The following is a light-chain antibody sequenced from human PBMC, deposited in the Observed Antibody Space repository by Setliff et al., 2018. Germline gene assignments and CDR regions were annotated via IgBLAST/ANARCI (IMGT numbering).Light chain of an antibody. Sequence: NFMLTQPHSVSESPGKTVTISCTRSSGSIASNYVQWYQQRPGSSPTTVIYEDNQRPSGDPDRFSGSIDSSSNSASLTISGLKTEDEADYYCQSYDSSNRVFGGGTKVTVL. V-gene: IGLV6-57*01. CDR3: QSYDSSNRV. CDR2: EDN. J-gene: IGLJ2*01. CDR1: SGSIASNY.